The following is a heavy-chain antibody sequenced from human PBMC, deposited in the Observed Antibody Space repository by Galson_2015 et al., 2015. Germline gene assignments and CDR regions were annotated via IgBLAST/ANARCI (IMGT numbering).Heavy chain of an antibody. CDR2: ISAYNGNT. Sequence: SFPASCSPFPLSFLLLFLPSPGQGLEWMGWISAYNGNTNYAQKFQGRVTITADESTSTAYMELSSLRSEDTAVYYCARDRRKYQLLYVFDAFDIWGQGTMVTVSS. J-gene: IGHJ3*02. CDR1: CSPFPLSF. V-gene: IGHV1-18*04. CDR3: ARDRRKYQLLYVFDAFDI. D-gene: IGHD2-2*02.